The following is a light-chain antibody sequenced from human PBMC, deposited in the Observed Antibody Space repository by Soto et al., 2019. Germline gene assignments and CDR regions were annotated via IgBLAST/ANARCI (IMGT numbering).Light chain of an antibody. CDR3: QQYDNLPPLT. CDR1: QDISNY. V-gene: IGKV1-33*01. Sequence: DIQMTQSPSSLSASVGDRVTITCQASQDISNYLNWYQQKPGEAPKLLIYDASNLATGVPSRFSGSGSGTDFTFTISSLQPEDIATYYCQQYDNLPPLTFGGGTKVEIK. J-gene: IGKJ4*01. CDR2: DAS.